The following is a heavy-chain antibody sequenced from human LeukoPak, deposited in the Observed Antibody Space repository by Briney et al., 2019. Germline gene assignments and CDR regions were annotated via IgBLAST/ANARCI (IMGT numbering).Heavy chain of an antibody. CDR2: VYYSGGT. V-gene: IGHV4-30-4*07. Sequence: PSETLSLTCAVSGGSISSGAYSWSWIRQPPRKGLEWIGYVYYSGGTYYNPSLKSRVTISVDTFKNQFSLKLSSVTAADTAVYYYARASHDYGDYSHFDYWGQGTLVTVSS. CDR1: GGSISSGAYS. D-gene: IGHD4-17*01. J-gene: IGHJ4*02. CDR3: ARASHDYGDYSHFDY.